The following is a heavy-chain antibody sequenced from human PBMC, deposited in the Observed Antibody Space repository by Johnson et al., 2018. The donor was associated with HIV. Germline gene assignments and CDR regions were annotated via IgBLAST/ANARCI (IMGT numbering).Heavy chain of an antibody. CDR1: GFTFSSYW. CDR3: ARDVRMDNAFDI. D-gene: IGHD2-15*01. CDR2: IYSGGST. V-gene: IGHV3-66*01. Sequence: VQLVESGGGVVQPGGSLRLSCAASGFTFSSYWMSWVRQAPGKGLEWVSVIYSGGSTYYADSVKGRFTISRDNSKNTLYLQMNSLRAEDTAVYYCARDVRMDNAFDIWGQGTMVTVSS. J-gene: IGHJ3*02.